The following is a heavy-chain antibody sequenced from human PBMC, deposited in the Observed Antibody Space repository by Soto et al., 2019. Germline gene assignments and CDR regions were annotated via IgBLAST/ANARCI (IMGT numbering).Heavy chain of an antibody. V-gene: IGHV1-3*01. CDR3: ARVAAAVKNDPSAFDI. CDR2: INAGNGNT. J-gene: IGHJ3*02. Sequence: ASVKVSCKASGYTFTSYAVHWVRQAPGQRLEWMGWINAGNGNTKYSQKFQGRVTITRDTSAGTAYMELSRLRSDDTAVYYCARVAAAVKNDPSAFDIWGQGTMVTVSS. D-gene: IGHD6-13*01. CDR1: GYTFTSYA.